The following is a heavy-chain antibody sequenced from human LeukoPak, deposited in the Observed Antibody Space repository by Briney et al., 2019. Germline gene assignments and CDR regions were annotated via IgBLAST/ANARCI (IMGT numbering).Heavy chain of an antibody. CDR3: ATLYSYGWESDLDY. D-gene: IGHD5-18*01. Sequence: PGGSLRLSCAASGFTFSNYWVHWVRQAPGKGLVWVSRINRDRSTTKYADSVRGRFTISRDNAKNTLYLQMNSLRAEDTAVYYCATLYSYGWESDLDYWGQGTLVTVSS. V-gene: IGHV3-74*03. CDR2: INRDRSTT. CDR1: GFTFSNYW. J-gene: IGHJ4*02.